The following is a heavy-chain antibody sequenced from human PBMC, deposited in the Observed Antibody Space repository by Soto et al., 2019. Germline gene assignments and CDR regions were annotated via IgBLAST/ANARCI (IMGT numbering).Heavy chain of an antibody. CDR1: GFTFSSYG. J-gene: IGHJ4*02. V-gene: IGHV3-30*18. D-gene: IGHD3-10*02. CDR3: AKATRDEMFYFDY. Sequence: GGSLRLSCAASGFTFSSYGMHWVRQAPGKGLEWVAVISYDGSNKYYADSVKGRFTISRDNSKNTLYLQMNSLRAEDTAVYYCAKATRDEMFYFDYWGQGTLVTVSS. CDR2: ISYDGSNK.